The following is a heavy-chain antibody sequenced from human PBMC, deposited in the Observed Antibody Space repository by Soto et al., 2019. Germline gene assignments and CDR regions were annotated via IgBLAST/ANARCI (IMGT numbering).Heavy chain of an antibody. CDR2: IYYSGST. CDR1: GGSMSEDF. D-gene: IGHD3-10*01. J-gene: IGHJ4*02. Sequence: SETLSLTCSVSGGSMSEDFWSWIRQSPGKGLEWIGYIYYSGSTDYNPSLKSRVTISVDTSKNQFSLKLSSVTAADTAVYYCARDVYGSGSYYNNWGQGTLVTVSS. V-gene: IGHV4-59*01. CDR3: ARDVYGSGSYYNN.